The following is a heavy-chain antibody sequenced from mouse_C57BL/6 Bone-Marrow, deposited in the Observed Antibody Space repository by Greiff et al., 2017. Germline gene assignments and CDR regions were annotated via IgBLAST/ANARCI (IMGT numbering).Heavy chain of an antibody. CDR3: ARQYNYSNPFAY. CDR1: GFTFSSYG. D-gene: IGHD2-5*01. Sequence: EVQLVESGGDLVKPGGSLKLSCAASGFTFSSYGMSWVRQTPDKRLEWVATISSGGSYTYYPDSVKGRFTISRDNAKNTLYLQMSSLKSEDTAMYYCARQYNYSNPFAYWGLGTLVTVSA. V-gene: IGHV5-6*01. CDR2: ISSGGSYT. J-gene: IGHJ3*01.